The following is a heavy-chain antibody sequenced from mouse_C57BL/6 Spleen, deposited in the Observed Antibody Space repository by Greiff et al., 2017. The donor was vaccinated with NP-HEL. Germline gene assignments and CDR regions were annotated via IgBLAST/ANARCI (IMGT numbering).Heavy chain of an antibody. V-gene: IGHV1-82*01. Sequence: VQLHQSGPELVKPGASVKISCKASGYAFSSSWMNWVKQRPGKGLEWIGRIYPGDGDTNSNGKFKGKATLTADKSSSTAYMQLSSLTSEDSAVYFCARGGPNYFDYWGQGTTLTVSS. CDR1: GYAFSSSW. CDR2: IYPGDGDT. CDR3: ARGGPNYFDY. J-gene: IGHJ2*01.